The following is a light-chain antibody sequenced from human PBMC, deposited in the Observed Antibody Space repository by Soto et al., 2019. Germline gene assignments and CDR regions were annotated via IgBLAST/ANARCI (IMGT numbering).Light chain of an antibody. CDR1: QDISTH. CDR3: QQVKAFLPLT. Sequence: IQLTQSPSSLSASVGDSVTITCRASQDISTHIAWYQQKPGTAPKVLIYAASTLEIGVPSRFSGSGSGTDFTLTISSLQPEDFGTYYCQQVKAFLPLTFGGGTKVEIK. V-gene: IGKV1-9*01. CDR2: AAS. J-gene: IGKJ4*01.